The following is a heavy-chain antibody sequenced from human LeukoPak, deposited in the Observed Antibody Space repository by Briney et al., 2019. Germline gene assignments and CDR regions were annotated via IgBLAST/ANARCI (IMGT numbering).Heavy chain of an antibody. CDR2: ISGSGGST. CDR1: GFTFSSYA. D-gene: IGHD6-19*01. V-gene: IGHV3-23*01. J-gene: IGHJ4*02. Sequence: PGGSLRLSCAAPGFTFSSYAMSWVRQAPGKGLEWVSAISGSGGSTYYADSVKGRFTISRDNSKNTLYLQMNSLRAEDMAVYYCAIRRSGCFDYWGQGTLVTVSS. CDR3: AIRRSGCFDY.